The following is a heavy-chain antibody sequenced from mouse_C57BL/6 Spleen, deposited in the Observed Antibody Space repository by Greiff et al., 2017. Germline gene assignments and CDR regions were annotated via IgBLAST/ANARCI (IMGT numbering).Heavy chain of an antibody. V-gene: IGHV5-17*01. CDR1: GFTFSDYG. CDR3: ARPYGSSPSYYAMDY. Sequence: DVMLVESGGGLVKPGGSLKLSCAASGFTFSDYGMHWVRQAPEKGLEWVAYISSGSSTIYYADTVKGRFTISRDNAKNTLFLQMTSLRSEDTAMYYCARPYGSSPSYYAMDYWGQGTSVTVSS. J-gene: IGHJ4*01. CDR2: ISSGSSTI. D-gene: IGHD1-1*01.